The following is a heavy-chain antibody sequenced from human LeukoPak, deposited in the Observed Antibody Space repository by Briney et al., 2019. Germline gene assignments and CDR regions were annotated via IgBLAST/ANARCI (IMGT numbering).Heavy chain of an antibody. D-gene: IGHD5-24*01. J-gene: IGHJ4*02. CDR1: GFTFSSYA. CDR3: ARGIPSRRYGYNDY. Sequence: PGGSLRLSCAASGFTFSSYAMSWVRQAPGKGLEWVSSISISSSYIYYADSVKGRFTMSRDNAKNSLYLQVNSLRAEDTAVYYCARGIPSRRYGYNDYWGQGTLVTVSS. V-gene: IGHV3-21*01. CDR2: ISISSSYI.